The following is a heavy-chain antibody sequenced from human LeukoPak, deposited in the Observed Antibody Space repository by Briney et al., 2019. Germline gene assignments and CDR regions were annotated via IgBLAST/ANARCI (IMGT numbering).Heavy chain of an antibody. D-gene: IGHD2-2*01. J-gene: IGHJ6*03. CDR2: IYYSGST. V-gene: IGHV4-59*11. CDR1: GGSISSHY. Sequence: SETLSLTCTASGGSISSHYWSWIRQPPGKGLEWIGYIYYSGSTNYNPSLKSRVTISVDTSKNQFSLKLSSVTAADTAVYYCARRSSSPAPGYYYYYMDVWGKGTTVTVSS. CDR3: ARRSSSPAPGYYYYYMDV.